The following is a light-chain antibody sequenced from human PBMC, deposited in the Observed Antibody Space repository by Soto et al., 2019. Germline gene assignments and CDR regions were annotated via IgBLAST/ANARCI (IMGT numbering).Light chain of an antibody. V-gene: IGLV4-69*01. J-gene: IGLJ2*01. CDR2: LNSAGSH. CDR3: QTWGTGIQV. CDR1: SGHSSYA. Sequence: QLVLTQSPSASASLGASVKLTCTLRSGHSSYAIAWHQQHPEKGPRYLMKLNSAGSHSKGDGIPDRFSGSSSGAERYLTISSLQSEDEADYYCQTWGTGIQVFGGGTKLTVL.